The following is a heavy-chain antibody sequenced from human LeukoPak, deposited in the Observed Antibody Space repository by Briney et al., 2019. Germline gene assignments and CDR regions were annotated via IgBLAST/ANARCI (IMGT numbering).Heavy chain of an antibody. Sequence: GGSLRLSCAASGFTFGSYEMNWVRQAPGKGLEWVSYISSSGSTIYYADSVKGRFTISKDNAKNSLYLQMNSLRAEDTAVYYCARDPTYYYGSGRYAEGFDYWGQGTLVTVSS. CDR1: GFTFGSYE. CDR2: ISSSGSTI. V-gene: IGHV3-48*03. D-gene: IGHD3-10*01. J-gene: IGHJ4*02. CDR3: ARDPTYYYGSGRYAEGFDY.